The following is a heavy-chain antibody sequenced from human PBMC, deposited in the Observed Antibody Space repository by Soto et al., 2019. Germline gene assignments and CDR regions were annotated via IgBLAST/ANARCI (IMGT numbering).Heavy chain of an antibody. CDR1: GGSISSGGYY. D-gene: IGHD3-10*01. Sequence: SQTLSLTCTVSGGSISSGGYYWSWIRQHPGKGLEWIGYIYYSGSTYYNPSLKSRVTISVDTSKNQFSLKLSSVTAADTAVYYCARVLAQSRLLWFGDAFDIWGQGTMVTVSS. J-gene: IGHJ3*02. V-gene: IGHV4-31*03. CDR3: ARVLAQSRLLWFGDAFDI. CDR2: IYYSGST.